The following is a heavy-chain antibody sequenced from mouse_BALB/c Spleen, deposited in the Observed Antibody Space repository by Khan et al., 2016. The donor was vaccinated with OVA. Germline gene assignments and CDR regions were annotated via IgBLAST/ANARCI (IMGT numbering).Heavy chain of an antibody. V-gene: IGHV1-5*01. D-gene: IGHD4-1*01. CDR2: IYPGNTDT. J-gene: IGHJ3*01. CDR3: TRRNWDVAWFAY. Sequence: EVQLQESGTVLARPGASVKMSCKASGYTFTSYWMHWVKQRPGQGLEWIGDIYPGNTDTNYNQKFKGKAKLTAVTSTSTAYMVLSSLTNEDSAVFYCTRRNWDVAWFAYWGQGTLVTVSA. CDR1: GYTFTSYW.